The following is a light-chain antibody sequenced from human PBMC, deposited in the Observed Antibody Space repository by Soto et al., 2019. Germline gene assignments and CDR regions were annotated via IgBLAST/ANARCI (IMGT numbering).Light chain of an antibody. CDR1: SSNIGSNT. CDR2: SNN. J-gene: IGLJ1*01. Sequence: QSVLTQPPSASGPPGQRVTISCSGRSSNIGSNTVNWYQQLPGTATKLLIYSNNQRPSGVPDRFSGSKSGTSASLAISGLQSEDEADYYCATWDDSLNGDVFGTGTKVTVL. V-gene: IGLV1-44*01. CDR3: ATWDDSLNGDV.